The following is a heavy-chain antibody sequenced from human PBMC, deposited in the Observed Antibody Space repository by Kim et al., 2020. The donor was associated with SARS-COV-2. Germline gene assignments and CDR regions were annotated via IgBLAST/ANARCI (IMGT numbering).Heavy chain of an antibody. Sequence: ASVKVSCKASGYTFTGYYMHWVRQAPGQGLEWMGRINPNSGGTNYAQKFQGRVTMTRDTSISTAYMELSRLRSDDTAVYYCARGMVSDIVVVHYYYGMDVWGQGTTVTVSS. V-gene: IGHV1-2*06. D-gene: IGHD2-2*01. CDR2: INPNSGGT. CDR3: ARGMVSDIVVVHYYYGMDV. J-gene: IGHJ6*02. CDR1: GYTFTGYY.